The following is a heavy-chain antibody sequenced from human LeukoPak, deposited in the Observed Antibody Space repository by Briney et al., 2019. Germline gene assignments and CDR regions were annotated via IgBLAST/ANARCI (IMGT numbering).Heavy chain of an antibody. CDR3: AGSYSSGLKVGHYFDY. J-gene: IGHJ4*02. CDR1: GGSISTTSNS. Sequence: SETLSLTCNVSGGSISTTSNSWGWAWIRQRLGKGLEWIGSIYYGGSPYYNSSLKSRVTISVDTSKNQFSLKLSSVTAADTAVYYCAGSYSSGLKVGHYFDYWGQGTLVTVSS. V-gene: IGHV4-39*07. CDR2: IYYGGSP. D-gene: IGHD6-19*01.